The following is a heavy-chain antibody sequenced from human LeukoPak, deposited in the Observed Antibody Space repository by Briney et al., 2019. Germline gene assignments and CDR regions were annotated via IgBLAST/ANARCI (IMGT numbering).Heavy chain of an antibody. V-gene: IGHV3-7*03. Sequence: GGSLRLSCAASGFTFSSYWMSWVRQAPGKGLEWVANIKQDGSEKYYVDSVKGRFTISRDNSKNTLYLQMNSLRAEDTAVYYCAKVLNRGYSYGPFDYWGQGTLVTVSS. CDR3: AKVLNRGYSYGPFDY. CDR1: GFTFSSYW. D-gene: IGHD5-18*01. CDR2: IKQDGSEK. J-gene: IGHJ4*02.